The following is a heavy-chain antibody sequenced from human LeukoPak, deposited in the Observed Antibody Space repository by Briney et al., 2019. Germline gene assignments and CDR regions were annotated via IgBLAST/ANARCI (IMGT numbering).Heavy chain of an antibody. CDR1: GGSFSGYY. V-gene: IGHV4-34*01. CDR3: ARNRRLGGKSCSGGSCRTYYYYGMDV. J-gene: IGHJ6*02. CDR2: INHSGST. Sequence: KPSEILSLTCAVYGGSFSGYYWSWIRQPPGKGLEWIGEINHSGSTNYNPSLKSRVTISVDTSKNQFSLKLSSVTAADTAVYYCARNRRLGGKSCSGGSCRTYYYYGMDVWGQGTTVTVSS. D-gene: IGHD2-15*01.